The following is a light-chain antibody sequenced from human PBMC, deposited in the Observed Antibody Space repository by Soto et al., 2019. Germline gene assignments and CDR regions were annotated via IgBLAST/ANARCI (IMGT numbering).Light chain of an antibody. Sequence: DIQMTQSPSTLSASVGDRVTITCRASHSISSWLAWYQQKPGKAPKLLIYDASSLESGVPSRFSGSGSGTEFTLTISSLQPDDFATYFCQQLNTFPPFFTFGPGTKVDI. CDR2: DAS. CDR1: HSISSW. CDR3: QQLNTFPPFFT. J-gene: IGKJ3*01. V-gene: IGKV1-5*01.